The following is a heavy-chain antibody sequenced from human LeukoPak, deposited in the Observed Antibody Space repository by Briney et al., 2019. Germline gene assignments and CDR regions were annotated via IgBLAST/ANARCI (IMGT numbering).Heavy chain of an antibody. CDR1: GFTFSSYS. D-gene: IGHD3-10*01. CDR3: ARGLRDYYGSGGDY. Sequence: PGGSLRLSCAASGFTFSSYSMNWVRQAPGKGLEWVSSISSSSSYIYYADSVKGRFTISRDNAKNSLYLQMNSLRAEDTAVYYCARGLRDYYGSGGDYWGQGTLVTVSS. J-gene: IGHJ4*02. CDR2: ISSSSSYI. V-gene: IGHV3-21*01.